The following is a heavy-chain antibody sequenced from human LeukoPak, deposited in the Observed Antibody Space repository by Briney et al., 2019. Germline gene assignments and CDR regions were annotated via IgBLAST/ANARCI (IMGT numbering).Heavy chain of an antibody. CDR2: INPNSGGT. Sequence: ASVKVSCKASGYTFTGYYVHWVRQAPGRGLEWMGWINPNSGGTNYAQKFQGRVTMTRDTSISTAYMDLSRLRSDDTAVYYCARDERYDSSGYPFDYWGQGTLVTVSS. J-gene: IGHJ4*02. CDR3: ARDERYDSSGYPFDY. D-gene: IGHD3-22*01. V-gene: IGHV1-2*02. CDR1: GYTFTGYY.